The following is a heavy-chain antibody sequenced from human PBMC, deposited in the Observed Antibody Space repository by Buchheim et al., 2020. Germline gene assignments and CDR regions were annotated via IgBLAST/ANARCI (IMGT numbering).Heavy chain of an antibody. CDR3: ARGLGVSGTDLDY. V-gene: IGHV3-30-3*01. CDR1: GFTFSSYA. J-gene: IGHJ4*02. D-gene: IGHD1-14*01. CDR2: ISYDGSNK. Sequence: QVQLVESGGGVVQPGRSLRLSCAASGFTFSSYAMHWVRQAPGKGLEWVAVISYDGSNKYYADSVTGRFTISRDNSTNTLHLQMNSLRAEDTAVYYCARGLGVSGTDLDYWGQGTL.